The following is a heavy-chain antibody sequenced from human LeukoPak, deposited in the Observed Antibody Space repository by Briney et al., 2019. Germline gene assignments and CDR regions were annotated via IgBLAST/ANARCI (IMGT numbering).Heavy chain of an antibody. V-gene: IGHV3-30-3*01. J-gene: IGHJ4*02. D-gene: IGHD6-19*01. Sequence: PGRSLRLSCAASGFTFSSYAMHWVRQAPGKGLEWVAVISYDGSNKYYADSVKGRFTIPRDNSKHTLYLQMNSLRAEDTAVCYCARALSSGRLVFWGGRTLVSVPS. CDR2: ISYDGSNK. CDR3: ARALSSGRLVF. CDR1: GFTFSSYA.